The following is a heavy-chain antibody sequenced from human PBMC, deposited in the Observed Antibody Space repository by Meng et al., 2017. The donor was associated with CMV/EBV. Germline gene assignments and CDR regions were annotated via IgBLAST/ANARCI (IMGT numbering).Heavy chain of an antibody. J-gene: IGHJ4*02. CDR2: ISSSGSTI. Sequence: GGSLRLSCAAPGFTFSDYYMSWIRQAPGKGLEWVSYISSSGSTIYYADSVKGRFTISRDNAKNSLYLQMNSLRAEDTAVYYCARDGYCSSTSCYAVAYWGQGTLVTVSS. CDR1: GFTFSDYY. D-gene: IGHD2-2*03. CDR3: ARDGYCSSTSCYAVAY. V-gene: IGHV3-11*04.